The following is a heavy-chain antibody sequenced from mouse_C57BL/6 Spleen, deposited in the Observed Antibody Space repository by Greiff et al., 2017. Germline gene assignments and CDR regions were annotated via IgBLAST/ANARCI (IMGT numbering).Heavy chain of an antibody. CDR1: DSEVFPIAH. D-gene: IGHD1-1*01. Sequence: QVQLKESGSELRSPGSSVKLSCKDSDSEVFPIAHMSWVRQKPGHGCEWIGGILPSIGRTIYGEKFEDKATLDADTLSNTAYLELQSLTSEDSAIEYCARGSTVVNYFDCWGQGTTLTVSS. CDR2: ILPSIGRT. J-gene: IGHJ2*01. CDR3: ARGSTVVNYFDC. V-gene: IGHV15-2*01.